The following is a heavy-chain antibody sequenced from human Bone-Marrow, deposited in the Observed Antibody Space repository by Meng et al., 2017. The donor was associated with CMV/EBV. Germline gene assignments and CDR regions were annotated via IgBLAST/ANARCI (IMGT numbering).Heavy chain of an antibody. D-gene: IGHD3-3*01. Sequence: GESLKISCAASGLTFSDYAMNWVRQPPGKGLEWVSYISSSGSTIYYADSVKGRFTISRDNAKNSLYLQMNSLRAEDTAVYYCARDLLSDLWSGYHYYYGMDVWGQGTTVTVSS. J-gene: IGHJ6*02. CDR1: GLTFSDYA. V-gene: IGHV3-11*01. CDR2: ISSSGSTI. CDR3: ARDLLSDLWSGYHYYYGMDV.